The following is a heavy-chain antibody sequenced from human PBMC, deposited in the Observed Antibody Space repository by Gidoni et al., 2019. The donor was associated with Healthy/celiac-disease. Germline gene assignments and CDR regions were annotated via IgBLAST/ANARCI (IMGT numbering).Heavy chain of an antibody. CDR3: AREGYDSSGYPKYYFDY. V-gene: IGHV1-69*06. CDR1: GGTFSSYA. D-gene: IGHD3-22*01. CDR2: FIPIFGTA. J-gene: IGHJ4*02. Sequence: QVQLVQSGAEVKKPGSSVKVSCKASGGTFSSYAISWVQQAPEQRLEWMGGFIPIFGTANYAQNFQGRVTITADKSTSTAYMELSSLRSEDTAVYYCAREGYDSSGYPKYYFDYWGQGTLVTVSS.